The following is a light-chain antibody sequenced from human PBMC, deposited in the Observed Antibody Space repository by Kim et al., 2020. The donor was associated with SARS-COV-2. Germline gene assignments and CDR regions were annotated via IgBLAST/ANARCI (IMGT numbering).Light chain of an antibody. CDR1: QTISSSY. J-gene: IGKJ2*01. CDR2: GAS. Sequence: SPGERATLSCRASQTISSSYLDWYQQRPGQAPRLLIYGASSRATGIPDRFSGSGSGPDFTLTISRLEPEDFAVYYCQHYGASPGTFGQGTKVDIK. CDR3: QHYGASPGT. V-gene: IGKV3-20*01.